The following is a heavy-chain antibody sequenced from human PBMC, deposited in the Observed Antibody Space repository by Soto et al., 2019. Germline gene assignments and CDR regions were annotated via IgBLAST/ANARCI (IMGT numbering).Heavy chain of an antibody. V-gene: IGHV3-49*03. CDR3: TRYTYTSRYSYFGMDV. CDR2: IRSKAYGETT. CDR1: GCTFGDYA. Sequence: GGSLRLSCTCFGCTFGDYAISWSRQAPGKGLEWVGVIRSKAYGETTDYGASVKGRFTILRDDSKSIAYLQLNSLQSEDTGVYYCTRYTYTSRYSYFGMDVWGHGTAVTVSS. J-gene: IGHJ6*02. D-gene: IGHD2-2*01.